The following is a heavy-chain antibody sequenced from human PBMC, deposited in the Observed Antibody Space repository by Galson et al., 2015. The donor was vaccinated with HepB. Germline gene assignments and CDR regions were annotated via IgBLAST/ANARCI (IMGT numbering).Heavy chain of an antibody. D-gene: IGHD3-22*01. J-gene: IGHJ4*02. CDR2: TYYSGNT. Sequence: ETLSLTCTVSGDSIRSSNYFWGWIRQPPGKGLEWIGSTYYSGNTYYSPSLKSRVTISVGTSKNQFSLRLSSVTAADTAVYYCARQLQPYFYDSSGPYYFDYWGQGTLVTVSS. CDR3: ARQLQPYFYDSSGPYYFDY. CDR1: GDSIRSSNYF. V-gene: IGHV4-39*01.